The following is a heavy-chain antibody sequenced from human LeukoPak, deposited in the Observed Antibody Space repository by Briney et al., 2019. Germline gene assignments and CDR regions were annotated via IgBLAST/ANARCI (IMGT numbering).Heavy chain of an antibody. CDR1: GFTFSSYS. CDR2: ISSSSSTI. J-gene: IGHJ3*02. V-gene: IGHV3-48*01. Sequence: QPGGSLRLSCAASGFTFSSYSMNWVRQAPGKGLEWVSYISSSSSTIYYADSVKGRFTISRDNAKNSLYLQMNSLRAEDTAVYYCARDFRPMAFDAFDIWGQGTMVTVSS. CDR3: ARDFRPMAFDAFDI. D-gene: IGHD6-6*01.